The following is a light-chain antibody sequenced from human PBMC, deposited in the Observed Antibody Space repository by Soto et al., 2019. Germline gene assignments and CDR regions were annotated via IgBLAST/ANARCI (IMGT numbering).Light chain of an antibody. Sequence: QSALTQPASVSGSPGQSITISCTGTSSGVGGYDYVSWYQQHPGKAPKLIIYDVSNRPSGVSNRFSGSKSGNTASLTISGLQAEDEADYYCSSYTSSTTWVFGGGTKVTVL. CDR2: DVS. CDR1: SSGVGGYDY. V-gene: IGLV2-14*03. CDR3: SSYTSSTTWV. J-gene: IGLJ3*02.